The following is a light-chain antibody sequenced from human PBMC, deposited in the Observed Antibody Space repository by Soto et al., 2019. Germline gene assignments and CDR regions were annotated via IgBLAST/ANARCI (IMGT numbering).Light chain of an antibody. J-gene: IGKJ5*01. CDR3: QQRHMWPST. CDR1: QSFRGL. V-gene: IGKV3-11*01. CDR2: DAY. Sequence: EVVLTQSPVTLSLSPGERATLSCRASQSFRGLLAWYQQKPGQAHRLLIYDAYNRATGIPPRFSGSGSGTDFTLTNSSLEPEDSAVYYCQQRHMWPSTFGQGTRLEIK.